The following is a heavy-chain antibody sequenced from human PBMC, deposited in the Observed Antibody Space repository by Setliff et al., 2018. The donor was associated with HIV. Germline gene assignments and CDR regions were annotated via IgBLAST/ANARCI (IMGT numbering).Heavy chain of an antibody. V-gene: IGHV3-33*06. Sequence: GGSLRLSCAASGFTLSNYGMHWVRQAPGKGLEWVAVIWYDGSNKYYADFVKGRFTISRDNSKNTLYLQMNSLSAEDTAVYYCAKAPRTRVATGGEDCWGQGTLVTVSS. D-gene: IGHD2-8*02. CDR3: AKAPRTRVATGGEDC. CDR2: IWYDGSNK. CDR1: GFTLSNYG. J-gene: IGHJ4*02.